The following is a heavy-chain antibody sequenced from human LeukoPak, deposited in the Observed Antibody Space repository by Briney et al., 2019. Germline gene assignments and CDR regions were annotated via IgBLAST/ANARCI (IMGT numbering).Heavy chain of an antibody. J-gene: IGHJ3*02. V-gene: IGHV3-30*03. CDR1: GFTFSSYG. CDR3: ARDRYCSGGSCYSDAFDI. D-gene: IGHD2-15*01. Sequence: GRSLRLSCAASGFTFSSYGIHWVRQAPGKGLDWVAVISYDGSHKYYADSVKGRFTISRDNAKNSLYLQMNSLRAEDTAVYYCARDRYCSGGSCYSDAFDIWGQGTMVTVSS. CDR2: ISYDGSHK.